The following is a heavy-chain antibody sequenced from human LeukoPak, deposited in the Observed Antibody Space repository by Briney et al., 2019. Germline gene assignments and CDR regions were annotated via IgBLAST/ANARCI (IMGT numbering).Heavy chain of an antibody. J-gene: IGHJ6*02. Sequence: SETLSLTCNVSGGSISSYYWSWIRQPPGKGLEWIAYIYYSGSTNYNPSLKSRVTISVDTSKNQFSLKLSSVTAADTAVYYCARDRYCSSTSCYYDTTSPDYYYYYGMDVWGQGTTVTVSS. CDR2: IYYSGST. CDR1: GGSISSYY. CDR3: ARDRYCSSTSCYYDTTSPDYYYYYGMDV. V-gene: IGHV4-59*12. D-gene: IGHD2-2*01.